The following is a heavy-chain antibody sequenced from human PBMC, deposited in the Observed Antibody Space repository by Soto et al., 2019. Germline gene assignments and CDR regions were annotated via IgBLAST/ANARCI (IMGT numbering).Heavy chain of an antibody. J-gene: IGHJ3*01. V-gene: IGHV3-33*01. D-gene: IGHD6-13*01. CDR3: ARGAQQLANCGLEV. Sequence: QVQLVESGGNVVQPGRSLRLSCAASGFSFSYHGMHWVRQAPGKGLEWVAHLWAGGNIAYYAYSVKGRFSISSDHSKNALYLQMNSTRVEDSSVSYGARGAQQLANCGLEVWGQATRVTV. CDR2: LWAGGNIA. CDR1: GFSFSYHG.